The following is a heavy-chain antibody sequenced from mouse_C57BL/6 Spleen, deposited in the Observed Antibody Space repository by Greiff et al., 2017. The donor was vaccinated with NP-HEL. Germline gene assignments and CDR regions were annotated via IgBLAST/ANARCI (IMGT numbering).Heavy chain of an antibody. CDR2: INPNNGGT. V-gene: IGHV1-26*01. J-gene: IGHJ4*01. D-gene: IGHD2-12*01. Sequence: EVQLQQSGPELVKPGASVKISCKASGYTFTDYYMNWVKQSHGKSLEWIGDINPNNGGTSYNQKFKGKATLTVDKSSSTAYMELRSLTSEDSAVYYGARTTYMDYWGQGTSGTVSS. CDR1: GYTFTDYY. CDR3: ARTTYMDY.